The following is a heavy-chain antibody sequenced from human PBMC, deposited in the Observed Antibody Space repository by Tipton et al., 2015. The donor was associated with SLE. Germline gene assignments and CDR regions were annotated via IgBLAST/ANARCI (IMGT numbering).Heavy chain of an antibody. CDR1: GGSISSSSYY. CDR3: ARVRITMVRGVRYYYGMDV. V-gene: IGHV4-39*07. D-gene: IGHD3-10*01. Sequence: LRLSCTVSGGSISSSSYYWGWIRQPPGKGLEWIGSIYYSGSTYYNPSLKSRVTISVDTSKNQFSLKLSSVTAADTAVYYCARVRITMVRGVRYYYGMDVWGQGP. J-gene: IGHJ6*02. CDR2: IYYSGST.